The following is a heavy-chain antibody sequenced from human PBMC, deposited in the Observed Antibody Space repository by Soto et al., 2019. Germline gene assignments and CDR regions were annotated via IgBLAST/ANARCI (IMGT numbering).Heavy chain of an antibody. CDR1: GFTFSSYA. CDR2: LSGSGGST. V-gene: IGHV3-23*01. Sequence: GGSLRLSCAASGFTFSSYAMSWVRQAPGKGLEWVSALSGSGGSTYYADSVKGRFTISRDNSKNTLYLQMNSLRAEDTAVYYCAKEGSVDIGEYYFDYWGQGTLVTVSS. CDR3: AKEGSVDIGEYYFDY. J-gene: IGHJ4*02. D-gene: IGHD5-12*01.